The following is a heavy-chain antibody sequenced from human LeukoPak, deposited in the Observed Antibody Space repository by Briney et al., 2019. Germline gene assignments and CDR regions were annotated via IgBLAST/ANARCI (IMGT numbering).Heavy chain of an antibody. D-gene: IGHD1-26*01. Sequence: ASVKVSCKASGYIFTSYFMHWVRQAPGQGLEWMGWISAYNGNTNYAQKLQGRVTMTTDTSTSTAYMELRSLRSDDTAVYYCARVDSAGATLYWGQGTLVTVSS. CDR2: ISAYNGNT. J-gene: IGHJ4*02. CDR3: ARVDSAGATLY. V-gene: IGHV1-18*04. CDR1: GYIFTSYF.